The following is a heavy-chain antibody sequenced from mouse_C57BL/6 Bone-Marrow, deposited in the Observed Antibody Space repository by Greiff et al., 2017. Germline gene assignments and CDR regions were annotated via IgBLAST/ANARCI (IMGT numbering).Heavy chain of an antibody. CDR3: ARRLFYAMDY. CDR2: IYPGSGST. D-gene: IGHD6-1*01. CDR1: GYTFTSYW. V-gene: IGHV1-55*01. Sequence: VQLQESGAELVKPGASVKMSCKASGYTFTSYWITWVKQRPGQGLEWIGDIYPGSGSTNYNEKFKSKATLTVDTSSSTAYMQLSSLTSEDSAVYYCARRLFYAMDYWGQGTSVTVSS. J-gene: IGHJ4*01.